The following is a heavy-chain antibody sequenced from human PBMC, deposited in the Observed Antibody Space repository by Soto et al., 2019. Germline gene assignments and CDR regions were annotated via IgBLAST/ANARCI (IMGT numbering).Heavy chain of an antibody. CDR3: ARDPQNKYDSSGYYLDY. J-gene: IGHJ4*02. CDR2: INPSGGST. V-gene: IGHV1-46*01. CDR1: GYTFTSYY. Sequence: GASVKVSCKASGYTFTSYYMHWVRQAPGQGLEWMGIINPSGGSTSYAQKFQGRVTMTRDTSTSTVYMELSSLRSEDTAVYYCARDPQNKYDSSGYYLDYWGQGTLVTVSS. D-gene: IGHD3-22*01.